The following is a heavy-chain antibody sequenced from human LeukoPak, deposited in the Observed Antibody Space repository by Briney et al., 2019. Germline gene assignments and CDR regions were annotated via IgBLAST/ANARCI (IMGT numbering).Heavy chain of an antibody. J-gene: IGHJ4*02. CDR1: GFTLRNYW. Sequence: GGSLRLSCAASGFTLRNYWMRWVRQAPGKGLVWVSRINSDGSSTSYADSVKGRFTISRDNAKNTLFLQMNSLRAEDTAVYYCARGGGYTYEAFDYWGQGTLVTVSS. CDR2: INSDGSST. D-gene: IGHD5-18*01. CDR3: ARGGGYTYEAFDY. V-gene: IGHV3-74*01.